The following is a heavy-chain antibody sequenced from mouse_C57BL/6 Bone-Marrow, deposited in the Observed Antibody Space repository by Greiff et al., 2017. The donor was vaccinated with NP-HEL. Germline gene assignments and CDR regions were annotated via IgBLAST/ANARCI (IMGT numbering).Heavy chain of an antibody. Sequence: QVQLQQPGAELVMPGASVKLSCKASGYTFTSYWMHWVKQRPGQGLEWIGEIDPSDSYTNYNQKFKGKSTLTVDKSSSTAYMQLSSLTSEDSAVYYCAMGGNYDYWGQGTTLTVSS. CDR2: IDPSDSYT. V-gene: IGHV1-69*01. CDR3: AMGGNYDY. J-gene: IGHJ2*01. D-gene: IGHD2-1*01. CDR1: GYTFTSYW.